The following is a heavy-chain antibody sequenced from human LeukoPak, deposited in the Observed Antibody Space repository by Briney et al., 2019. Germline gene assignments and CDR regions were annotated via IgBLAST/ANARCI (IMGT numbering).Heavy chain of an antibody. D-gene: IGHD3-3*01. CDR3: ARRGYDFWSGYFDY. CDR2: IYPGDSDT. Sequence: GGPLKLSGRGLGYSFTSDRIAWVRNTPGKGLRWEGIIYPGDSDTRYSPSFQGQVTISADKSISTAYLQWSSLKASDTAMYYCARRGYDFWSGYFDYWGQGTLVTVSS. V-gene: IGHV5-51*01. CDR1: GYSFTSDR. J-gene: IGHJ4*02.